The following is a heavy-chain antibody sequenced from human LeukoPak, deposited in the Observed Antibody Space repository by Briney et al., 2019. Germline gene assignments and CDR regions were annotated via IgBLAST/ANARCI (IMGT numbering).Heavy chain of an antibody. CDR1: GFTFSSYS. D-gene: IGHD2-2*01. V-gene: IGHV3-21*01. CDR2: ISSSSSYI. Sequence: PGGSLRLSCAASGFTFSSYSMNWVRQAPGKGLESVSSISSSSSYIYYADSVKGRFTISRDNAKNSLYLQMNSLRAEDTAVYYCARSIVVVPAATYRNFDYWGQGTLVTVSS. CDR3: ARSIVVVPAATYRNFDY. J-gene: IGHJ4*02.